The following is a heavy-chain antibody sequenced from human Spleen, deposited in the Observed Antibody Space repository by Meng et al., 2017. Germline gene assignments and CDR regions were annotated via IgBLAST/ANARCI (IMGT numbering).Heavy chain of an antibody. J-gene: IGHJ4*02. CDR2: VNTDESNR. CDR3: ARDGWVSSWYDY. Sequence: EVQLVESGGGLVQPGESLRLSCEASGYIFNDYFMDWVRQAPGKGLMWVSRVNTDESNRDYADSVRGRFTISRDNAKSTLYLQMNSLRVEDTAVYFCARDGWVSSWYDYWGQGILVTVSS. CDR1: GYIFNDYF. V-gene: IGHV3-74*01. D-gene: IGHD3-10*01.